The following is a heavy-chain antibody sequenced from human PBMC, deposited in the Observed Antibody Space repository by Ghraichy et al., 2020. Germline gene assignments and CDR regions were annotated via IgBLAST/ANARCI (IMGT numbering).Heavy chain of an antibody. CDR2: ISSRADVT. CDR3: AKDTSYYDFPYYMDV. CDR1: GFTFSDYT. J-gene: IGHJ6*03. D-gene: IGHD3-3*01. V-gene: IGHV3-23*01. Sequence: GGSLRLSCAASGFTFSDYTLTWVRQAPGKGLEWVSSISSRADVTEYADSVKGRFTISRDNSKNTLYLQMNSLRAEDTAVYYCAKDTSYYDFPYYMDVGGKGRTDTVSS.